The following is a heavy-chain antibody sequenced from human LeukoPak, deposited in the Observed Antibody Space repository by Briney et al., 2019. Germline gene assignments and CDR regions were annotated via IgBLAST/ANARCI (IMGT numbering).Heavy chain of an antibody. D-gene: IGHD1-26*01. CDR1: GYSFSTYW. J-gene: IGHJ4*02. V-gene: IGHV5-51*01. Sequence: GESLKISCKGSGYSFSTYWIAWVRQMPGKGLECMGIIYPGDSDTRYSPSFQGQVTISADRSTSSAYLQWSSLKATDTAIYFCARHGRVGATQSYFDYWGQGTLVTVS. CDR3: ARHGRVGATQSYFDY. CDR2: IYPGDSDT.